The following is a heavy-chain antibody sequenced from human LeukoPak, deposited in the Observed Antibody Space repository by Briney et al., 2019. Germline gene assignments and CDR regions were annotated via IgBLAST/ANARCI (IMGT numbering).Heavy chain of an antibody. CDR3: AGDAPPAVIDY. J-gene: IGHJ4*02. V-gene: IGHV4-59*01. CDR1: GGSISSYY. Sequence: ASETLSLTCTVSGGSISSYYWSWIRQPPGKGLEWIGYIYYSGSTNYNPSLKSRVTISVDTSKNQFSLKLSSVTAADTAVYYCAGDAPPAVIDYWGQGTLVTVSS. CDR2: IYYSGST. D-gene: IGHD2-21*01.